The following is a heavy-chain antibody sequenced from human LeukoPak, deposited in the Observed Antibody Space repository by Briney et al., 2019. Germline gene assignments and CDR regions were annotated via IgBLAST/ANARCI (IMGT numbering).Heavy chain of an antibody. V-gene: IGHV7-4-1*02. CDR1: GYTFTRYA. D-gene: IGHD6-19*01. CDR2: INPNTGNP. CDR3: AIDQPVAGVSNFDS. J-gene: IGHJ4*02. Sequence: ASVTVSCTASGYTFTRYAMNWLRQAPGQGLEWMGWINPNTGNPTYAQAFTGRFVFSLDTSVSTAYLQISSLNTEDTAVYYCAIDQPVAGVSNFDSWGQGTLVTVSS.